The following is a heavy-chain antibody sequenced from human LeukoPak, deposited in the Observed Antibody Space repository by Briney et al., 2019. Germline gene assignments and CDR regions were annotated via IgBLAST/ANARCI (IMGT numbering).Heavy chain of an antibody. CDR3: TSGTYYDFWSGYYWDY. CDR2: IRSKANNYAT. CDR1: GFTFSGSA. D-gene: IGHD3-3*01. Sequence: GGSLKLSCAASGFTFSGSAMHWVRQASGKGLEWVGRIRSKANNYATAYGASMKGRFTISRDDSKNTAYLQMNSLKTEDTAVYYCTSGTYYDFWSGYYWDYWGQGTLVTVSS. J-gene: IGHJ4*02. V-gene: IGHV3-73*01.